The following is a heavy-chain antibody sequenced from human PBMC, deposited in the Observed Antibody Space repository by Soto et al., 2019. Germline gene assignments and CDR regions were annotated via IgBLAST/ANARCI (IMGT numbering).Heavy chain of an antibody. D-gene: IGHD2-2*01. V-gene: IGHV4-4*02. J-gene: IGHJ6*03. CDR3: ARRAHCSSTSCHYYYYYYMDV. CDR1: GGSISSSNW. Sequence: SETLSLTCAVSGGSISSSNWWSWVRQPPGKGLEWIGYIYYSGSTNYNPSLKSRVTISVDTSKNQFSLKLSSVTAADTAVYYCARRAHCSSTSCHYYYYYYMDVWGKGTTVTVSS. CDR2: IYYSGST.